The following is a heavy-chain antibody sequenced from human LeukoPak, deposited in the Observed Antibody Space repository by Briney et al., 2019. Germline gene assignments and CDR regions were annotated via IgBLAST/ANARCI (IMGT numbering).Heavy chain of an antibody. D-gene: IGHD2-2*01. Sequence: GGSLRLSCAASGFTVSSSYMSWVRQAPGKGLEWVSVIYSGGITYYADSVKGRFTISRDNSKNTLYLQMNSLRAEDTAVYYCAKDPRPAAPIDYWGQGTLVTVSS. CDR3: AKDPRPAAPIDY. CDR2: IYSGGIT. V-gene: IGHV3-53*01. CDR1: GFTVSSSY. J-gene: IGHJ4*02.